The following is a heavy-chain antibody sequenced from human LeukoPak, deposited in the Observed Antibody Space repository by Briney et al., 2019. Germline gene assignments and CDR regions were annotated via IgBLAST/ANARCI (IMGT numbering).Heavy chain of an antibody. Sequence: GGSLRLSCAASGFTFSSYAMNWVRQAPGKGLEWVAAIRASGGRTYYADSVKGRFTISRDNSKNTLYLQMNSLRAEDTAVYYCANEYSGSFSPFPSYFDYWGRGTLVTVSS. CDR3: ANEYSGSFSPFPSYFDY. CDR1: GFTFSSYA. J-gene: IGHJ4*02. CDR2: IRASGGRT. V-gene: IGHV3-23*01. D-gene: IGHD1-26*01.